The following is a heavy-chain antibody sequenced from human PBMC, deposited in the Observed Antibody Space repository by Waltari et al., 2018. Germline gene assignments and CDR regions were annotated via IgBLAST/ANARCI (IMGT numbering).Heavy chain of an antibody. J-gene: IGHJ5*02. V-gene: IGHV3-23*01. D-gene: IGHD3-22*01. CDR1: GFIFSSYA. CDR2: INGYGDKT. CDR3: AKAHFYDTSGYIEH. Sequence: EVQVLESGGDLVQPGGSLRLTCAASGFIFSSYAINWVRQAPGKGLEGVPGINGYGDKTYYADSVKGRFTLSRDNSKNTLTLQMNNLRGEDTAIYYCAKAHFYDTSGYIEHWGQGTLVTVSS.